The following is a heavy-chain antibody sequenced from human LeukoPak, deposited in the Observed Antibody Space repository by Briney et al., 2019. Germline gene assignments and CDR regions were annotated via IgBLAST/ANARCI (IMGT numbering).Heavy chain of an antibody. CDR1: GYTFTSYG. J-gene: IGHJ4*02. D-gene: IGHD4-23*01. CDR3: ARAALRWYGGPLDY. CDR2: ISAYNGNT. Sequence: ASVKVSCKASGYTFTSYGISWVLQAPGQGLEWMGWISAYNGNTNYAQKLQGRVTMTTDTSTSTAYMELRSLRSDDTAVYYCARAALRWYGGPLDYWGQGTLVTVSS. V-gene: IGHV1-18*01.